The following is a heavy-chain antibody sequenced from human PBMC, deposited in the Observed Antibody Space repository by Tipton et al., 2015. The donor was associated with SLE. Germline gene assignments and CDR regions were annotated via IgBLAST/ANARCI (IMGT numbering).Heavy chain of an antibody. Sequence: TLSLTCTVSGGSISSGHYWSWIRQHPGKGLEWIGYIYHSGSTHYNPSLKSRVTISIDTSKNQFSLKLSSVTAADTAVYYCARRQTDPLGFDYWGQGTLVTVSS. D-gene: IGHD7-27*01. J-gene: IGHJ4*02. CDR2: IYHSGST. V-gene: IGHV4-31*03. CDR3: ARRQTDPLGFDY. CDR1: GGSISSGHY.